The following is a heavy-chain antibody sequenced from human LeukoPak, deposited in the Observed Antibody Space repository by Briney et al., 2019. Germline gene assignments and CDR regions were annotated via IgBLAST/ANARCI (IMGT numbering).Heavy chain of an antibody. CDR2: IIPIFGTA. D-gene: IGHD2-15*01. V-gene: IGHV1-69*13. CDR1: GCTANSYA. CDR3: ARGDRGSHPDNWFDP. Sequence: ASVKVSCKASGCTANSYAISWVRQAPGQGLEWMGGIIPIFGTANYAQKFQGRVTITADESTSTVYMELNSLRSEDTAVYYCARGDRGSHPDNWFDPWGQGTLVTVSS. J-gene: IGHJ5*02.